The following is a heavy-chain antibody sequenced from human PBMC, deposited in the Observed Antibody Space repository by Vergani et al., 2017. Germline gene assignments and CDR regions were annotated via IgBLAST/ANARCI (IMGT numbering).Heavy chain of an antibody. CDR1: GFPFSDYG. V-gene: IGHV3-30*03. CDR3: ARDFLTRVTTLDYYYRGV. D-gene: IGHD1-1*01. J-gene: IGHJ6*03. CDR2: ISYDGNMK. Sequence: QVQLVESGGGEVQPGRSLKLSCSAAGFPFSDYGVHWVRQAPGKGLEWVSVISYDGNMKNYADSVKGRFTISRNNSKNTLYLEMNALRAEDTAVYYCARDFLTRVTTLDYYYRGVWGKGTTVTVSS.